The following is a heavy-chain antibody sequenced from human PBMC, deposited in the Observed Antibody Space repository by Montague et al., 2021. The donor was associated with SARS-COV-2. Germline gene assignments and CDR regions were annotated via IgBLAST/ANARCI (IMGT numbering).Heavy chain of an antibody. Sequence: TLSLTCGVSGASISSDAYYWSWIRQPAGKELKGIVRLFVSGRTSYNPPLKIRVTMSVYASENHFSLNFTSVTVADTAVYYCARLAGFHTYFAFDVWGQGTTVAVS. CDR3: ARLAGFHTYFAFDV. CDR1: GASISSDAYY. D-gene: IGHD6-19*01. CDR2: LFVSGRT. V-gene: IGHV4-61*02. J-gene: IGHJ6*02.